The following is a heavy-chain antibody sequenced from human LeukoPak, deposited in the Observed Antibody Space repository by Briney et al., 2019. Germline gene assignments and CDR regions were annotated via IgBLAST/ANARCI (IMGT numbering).Heavy chain of an antibody. CDR1: GGTFSCYA. CDR2: IIPVFSTA. D-gene: IGHD6-13*01. J-gene: IGHJ5*02. CDR3: ARAGIASSQRWFDP. V-gene: IGHV1-69*13. Sequence: SVKVSCKASGGTFSCYAISWVRQAPGQGLEWMGGIIPVFSTAKYAQKFQGRVTITADESTSTAYMELGSLRSEDTAVYYCARAGIASSQRWFDPWGQGTLVTVSS.